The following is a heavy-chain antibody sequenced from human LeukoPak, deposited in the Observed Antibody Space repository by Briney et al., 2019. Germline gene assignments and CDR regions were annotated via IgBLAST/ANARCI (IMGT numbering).Heavy chain of an antibody. CDR3: AKDVYSSRPHGFDY. D-gene: IGHD6-13*01. CDR2: ISWNSGSI. J-gene: IGHJ4*02. V-gene: IGHV3-9*01. Sequence: GGSLRLSCAASGFTFDDYAMHWVRQAPGQGLEWVSGISWNSGSIGYADSVKGRFTISRDNAKNSLYLQMNSLRAEDTALYYCAKDVYSSRPHGFDYWGQGTLVTVSS. CDR1: GFTFDDYA.